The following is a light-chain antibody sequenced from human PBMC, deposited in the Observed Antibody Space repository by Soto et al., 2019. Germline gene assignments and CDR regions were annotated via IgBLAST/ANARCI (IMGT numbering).Light chain of an antibody. CDR1: SSNIGAGYD. V-gene: IGLV1-40*01. Sequence: QSLLRQPPAVSGARGQRLTISCTLSSSNIGAGYDVHWYQQVPGTAPKLLIYGNSNRPSGVPDRCSGSKSGPSASLAITGLQADDEADYYCPSYDSSLSGYVFGTGTKVTVL. CDR2: GNS. J-gene: IGLJ1*01. CDR3: PSYDSSLSGYV.